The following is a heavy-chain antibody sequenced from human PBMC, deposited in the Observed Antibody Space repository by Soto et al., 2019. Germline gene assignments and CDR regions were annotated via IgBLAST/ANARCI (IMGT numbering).Heavy chain of an antibody. J-gene: IGHJ3*02. V-gene: IGHV3-30-3*01. CDR3: ARDGGYSSSWYSPDAFDI. Sequence: GGSLRLSCAASGFTFSSYAMHWVRQAPGKGLEWVAVISYDGSNKYYADSVKGRFTISRDNSKNTLYLQMNSLRAEDTAVYYCARDGGYSSSWYSPDAFDIWGQGTMVTVSS. D-gene: IGHD6-13*01. CDR2: ISYDGSNK. CDR1: GFTFSSYA.